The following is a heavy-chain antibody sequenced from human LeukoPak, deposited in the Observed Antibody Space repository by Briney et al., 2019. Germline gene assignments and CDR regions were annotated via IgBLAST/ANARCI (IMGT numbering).Heavy chain of an antibody. CDR2: IYHSGST. CDR3: ARRNSNWNYGRRNWFDP. D-gene: IGHD1-7*01. V-gene: IGHV4-4*02. Sequence: PSGTLSLTCAVSGGSISSSNWWSWVRQPPGKGLEWIGEIYHSGSTNYNPSLKSRVTISVDTSKNQFSLKLSSVTAADTAVYYCARRNSNWNYGRRNWFDPWGQGTLVTISS. CDR1: GGSISSSNW. J-gene: IGHJ5*02.